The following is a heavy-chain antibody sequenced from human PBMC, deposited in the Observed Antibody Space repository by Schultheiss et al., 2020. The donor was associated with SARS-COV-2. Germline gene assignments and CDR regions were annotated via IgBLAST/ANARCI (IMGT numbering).Heavy chain of an antibody. V-gene: IGHV1-18*04. CDR3: ARAELEWLTPMPFDY. Sequence: ASVKVSCKASGYTFTDYYMHWVRQAPGQGLEWMGWISAYNGNTNYAQKLQGRVTMTTDTSTSTAYMELRSLRSDDTAVYYCARAELEWLTPMPFDYWGQGTLVTVSS. CDR2: ISAYNGNT. D-gene: IGHD3-3*01. J-gene: IGHJ4*02. CDR1: GYTFTDYY.